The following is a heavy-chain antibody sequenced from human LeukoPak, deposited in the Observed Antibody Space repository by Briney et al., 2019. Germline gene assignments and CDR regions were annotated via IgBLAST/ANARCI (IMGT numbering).Heavy chain of an antibody. CDR2: ITSRSSSI. D-gene: IGHD3-10*01. J-gene: IGHJ4*02. CDR1: GFTFSSYG. CDR3: ARDSRFGKLLIPYFDY. V-gene: IGHV3-48*02. Sequence: GGSLRLSWAASGFTFSSYGMHWVRQAPGKGLEWVSYITSRSSSIYYADSVKGRFTISRDNAQNSLYLQMNSLRDEDTAVYYCARDSRFGKLLIPYFDYWGQGTLVTVSS.